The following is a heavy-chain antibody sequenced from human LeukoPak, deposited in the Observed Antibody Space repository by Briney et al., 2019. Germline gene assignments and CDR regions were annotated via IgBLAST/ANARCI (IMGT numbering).Heavy chain of an antibody. CDR1: GFTFSSYA. CDR3: ARDEGLRWFDP. J-gene: IGHJ5*02. Sequence: GGSLRLSCAASGFTFSSYAMSWVRQAPGKGLEWVSSISSSSSYIYYADSVKGRFTISRDNAKNSLYLQMNSLRAEDTAVYYCARDEGLRWFDPWGQGTLVTVSS. D-gene: IGHD5-12*01. CDR2: ISSSSSYI. V-gene: IGHV3-21*01.